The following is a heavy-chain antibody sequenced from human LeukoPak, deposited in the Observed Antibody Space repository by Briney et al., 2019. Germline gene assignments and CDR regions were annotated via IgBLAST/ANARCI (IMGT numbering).Heavy chain of an antibody. CDR3: ARIPFSMYSSSWSYFDY. J-gene: IGHJ4*02. CDR1: GFSLSTSGMR. D-gene: IGHD6-13*01. Sequence: SGPTLVNPTQTLTLTCTFSGFSLSTSGMRVSWIRQPPGKALEWLARIDWDDDKFYSTSPKTRLTISKDTSKNQVVLTMTNMDPVDTATYYCARIPFSMYSSSWSYFDYWGQGTLVTVSS. V-gene: IGHV2-70*04. CDR2: IDWDDDK.